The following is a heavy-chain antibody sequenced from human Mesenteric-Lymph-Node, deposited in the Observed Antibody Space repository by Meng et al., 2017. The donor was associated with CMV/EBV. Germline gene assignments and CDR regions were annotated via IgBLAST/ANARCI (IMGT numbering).Heavy chain of an antibody. CDR3: ARGRGYCISTSCYWADY. CDR1: SGSFSGYY. CDR2: INHSGST. D-gene: IGHD2-2*01. Sequence: SETLSLTCAVYSGSFSGYYWSWIRQSPGKGLEWIGEINHSGSTNYNPSLESRVTMSVDTSKNQFSLKLTSVTAADTAVYYCARGRGYCISTSCYWADYWRQGTLVTVSS. V-gene: IGHV4-34*01. J-gene: IGHJ4*02.